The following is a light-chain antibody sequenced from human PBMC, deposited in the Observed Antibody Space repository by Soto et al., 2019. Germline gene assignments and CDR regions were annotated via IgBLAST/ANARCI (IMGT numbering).Light chain of an antibody. CDR2: NVS. CDR1: SSDVGGYNN. V-gene: IGLV2-14*01. Sequence: QSVLTQPASVSGSPGQSITISCTGTSSDVGGYNNVSWYQQHPGKAPKLMIYNVSNRPSGVSNRFSGSKSGNTASLTISGLQAEDEADYYCSSYTSSSTYVFGTGTKLTVL. J-gene: IGLJ1*01. CDR3: SSYTSSSTYV.